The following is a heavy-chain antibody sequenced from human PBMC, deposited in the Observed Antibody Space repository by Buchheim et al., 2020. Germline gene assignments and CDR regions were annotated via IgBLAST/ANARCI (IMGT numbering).Heavy chain of an antibody. J-gene: IGHJ6*02. CDR2: INSDGSST. D-gene: IGHD2-15*01. CDR3: ARVTDIVVVVAATPYGMDV. V-gene: IGHV3-74*01. CDR1: GFTFSSYW. Sequence: EVQLVESGGGLVQPGGSLRLSCAASGFTFSSYWMHWVRQAPGKGLVWVSRINSDGSSTSYADSVKGRFTIPRDNATNTLYLQMNSLRAEDTAVYYCARVTDIVVVVAATPYGMDVWGRGTT.